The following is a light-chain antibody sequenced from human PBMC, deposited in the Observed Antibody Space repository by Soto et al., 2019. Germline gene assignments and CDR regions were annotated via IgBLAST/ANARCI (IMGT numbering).Light chain of an antibody. V-gene: IGKV3-15*01. J-gene: IGKJ1*01. CDR3: QQYHNWPRT. Sequence: EIVMTQSPATLSVFPGERATLSCRASQSDNGNLAWYQQRRGQAPRLLIYGASTRATGIPARFSGSGSGTEFALTISSLQSEDFAIYYCQQYHNWPRTFGQGTKVEIQ. CDR1: QSDNGN. CDR2: GAS.